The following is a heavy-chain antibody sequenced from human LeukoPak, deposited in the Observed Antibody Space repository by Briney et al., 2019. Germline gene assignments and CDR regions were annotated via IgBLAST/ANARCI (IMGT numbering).Heavy chain of an antibody. D-gene: IGHD3-9*01. Sequence: PSETLSLTCTVSGGSISSSSYYWGWIRQPPGKGLEWIGSIYYSGSTYYNPSLKSRVTISVDTSKNQFSLKLSSVTAADTAVYYCARSFVRYFDWYRRGVDYFDYWGQGTLVTVSS. CDR2: IYYSGST. CDR1: GGSISSSSYY. J-gene: IGHJ4*02. V-gene: IGHV4-39*01. CDR3: ARSFVRYFDWYRRGVDYFDY.